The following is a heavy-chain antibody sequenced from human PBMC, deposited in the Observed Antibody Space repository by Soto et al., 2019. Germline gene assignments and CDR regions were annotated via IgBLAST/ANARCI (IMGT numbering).Heavy chain of an antibody. J-gene: IGHJ5*02. Sequence: GESLKISCKGSGYSFTSYWIGWVRQMPGKGLEWMGIIYPGDSDTRYSPSFQGQVTISADKSISTAYLQWSSLKASDTAMYYCARSSSGGKQNNWFDPWGQGTLVTVSS. V-gene: IGHV5-51*01. CDR3: ARSSSGGKQNNWFDP. CDR2: IYPGDSDT. CDR1: GYSFTSYW. D-gene: IGHD6-6*01.